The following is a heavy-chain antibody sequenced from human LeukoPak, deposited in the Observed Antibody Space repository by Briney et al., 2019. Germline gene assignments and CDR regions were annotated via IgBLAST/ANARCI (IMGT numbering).Heavy chain of an antibody. V-gene: IGHV3-21*01. Sequence: PGGSLRLSCAASGFTFSSYSMNWVRQAPGKGLEWVSSISSSSSYIYYADSVKGRFTISRDNAKNSLYLQMNSLRAEDTAVYYCARAVGYSYGPGGIDYWGQGTLVTVSS. CDR3: ARAVGYSYGPGGIDY. D-gene: IGHD5-18*01. J-gene: IGHJ4*02. CDR1: GFTFSSYS. CDR2: ISSSSSYI.